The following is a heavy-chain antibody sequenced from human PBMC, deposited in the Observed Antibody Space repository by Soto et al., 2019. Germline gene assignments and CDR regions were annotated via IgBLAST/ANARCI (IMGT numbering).Heavy chain of an antibody. Sequence: QIQLVESGGDVVQPGRSLRLSCAASGFNFGFFGMHWVRQAPGKGLEWVAFISGDGINTHYADSVRGRFTLSRDYSKRTMYLQMDTLRDDDTALYYCARGNLSFDFDSWGQGTLDTVSS. CDR2: ISGDGINT. V-gene: IGHV3-30*03. D-gene: IGHD1-26*01. CDR1: GFNFGFFG. CDR3: ARGNLSFDFDS. J-gene: IGHJ4*02.